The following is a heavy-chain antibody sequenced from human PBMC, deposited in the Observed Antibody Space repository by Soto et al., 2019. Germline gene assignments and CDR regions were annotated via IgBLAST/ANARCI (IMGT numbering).Heavy chain of an antibody. CDR2: ISGNGGST. CDR1: GLTFSSYA. V-gene: IGHV3-23*01. J-gene: IGHJ3*02. CDR3: AKRLFAIVVVGGYDI. Sequence: GGSLRLSCVGPGLTFSSYAMGWVRQAPGKGLEWVSDISGNGGSTYYADSVKGRFTISRDNSKSTLFLEMNSLRVEDTAVYYCAKRLFAIVVVGGYDIWGQGTKVTVSS. D-gene: IGHD5-18*01.